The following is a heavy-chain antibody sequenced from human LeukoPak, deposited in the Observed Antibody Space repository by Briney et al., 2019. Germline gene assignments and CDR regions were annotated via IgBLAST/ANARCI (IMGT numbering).Heavy chain of an antibody. J-gene: IGHJ4*02. CDR1: GGTFSSYA. D-gene: IGHD6-19*01. V-gene: IGHV1-69*06. Sequence: SVKVSCKASGGTFSSYAISWVRQAPGQGLEWMGGIIPIFGTANYAQKFQGRVTITADKSTSTAYMVLSSLRSEDTAVYYCGRYSSGWYYLDYWGQGTLVTASS. CDR3: GRYSSGWYYLDY. CDR2: IIPIFGTA.